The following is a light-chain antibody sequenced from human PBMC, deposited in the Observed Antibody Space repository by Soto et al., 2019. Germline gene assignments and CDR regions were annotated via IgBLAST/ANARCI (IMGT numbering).Light chain of an antibody. CDR2: GAS. Sequence: EIVLTQSPGTLSLSPGERATLSCRASQSVSSSYLAWYQQKPGQAPRLLIYGASSRATGIPDRFSGSGSRTYITLTISRLEPEDFAVYYYQQYGISPTFGGGTKVEIK. V-gene: IGKV3-20*01. CDR1: QSVSSSY. CDR3: QQYGISPT. J-gene: IGKJ4*01.